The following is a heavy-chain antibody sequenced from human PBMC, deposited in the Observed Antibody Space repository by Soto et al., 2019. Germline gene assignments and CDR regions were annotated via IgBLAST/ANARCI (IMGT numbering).Heavy chain of an antibody. Sequence: QITLKESGPTLVKPTQTLTLTCTFSGFSLSTSGVGVGWIRQPPGKALEWLALIYWDDDKRYSPSLRSRLTINKDTSKNQVVLTMTNMDPVDTATYYCIQSRCGGDCLQSYASHYYYGMVVWGQGTTVTVSS. CDR2: IYWDDDK. CDR1: GFSLSTSGVG. J-gene: IGHJ6*02. D-gene: IGHD2-21*02. V-gene: IGHV2-5*02. CDR3: IQSRCGGDCLQSYASHYYYGMVV.